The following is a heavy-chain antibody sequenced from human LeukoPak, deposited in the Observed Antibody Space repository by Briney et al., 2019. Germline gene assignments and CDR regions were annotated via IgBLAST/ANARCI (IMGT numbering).Heavy chain of an antibody. Sequence: GGSLRLSCAVSGITLGNYGMSWVGKPPGKGLEWVAGSSDSGGSTNYADSVKGRFTFSRDTPRNTLYLQMNSLRAEDTAVYFCAKRGVVIRVFLVGFHKEAYYFDSWGQGALVTVSS. CDR3: AKRGVVIRVFLVGFHKEAYYFDS. CDR1: GITLGNYG. J-gene: IGHJ4*02. D-gene: IGHD3-10*01. CDR2: SSDSGGST. V-gene: IGHV3-23*01.